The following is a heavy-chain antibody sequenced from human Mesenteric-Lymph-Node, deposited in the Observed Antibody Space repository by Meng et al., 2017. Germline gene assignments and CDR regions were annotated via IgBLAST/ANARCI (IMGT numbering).Heavy chain of an antibody. CDR1: GFTFSDYY. Sequence: GGSLRLSCAASGFTFSDYYMSWIRQAPGKGLEWVSYISSSGSTIYYADSVKGRFTISRDNAKNSLYLQMNSLRAEDTAVYYCARQVWFGEDICYFDYWGQGTLVTVSS. D-gene: IGHD3-10*01. J-gene: IGHJ4*02. CDR2: ISSSGSTI. CDR3: ARQVWFGEDICYFDY. V-gene: IGHV3-11*04.